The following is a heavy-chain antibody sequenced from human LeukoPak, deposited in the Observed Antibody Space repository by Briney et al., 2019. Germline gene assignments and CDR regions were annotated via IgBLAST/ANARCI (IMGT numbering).Heavy chain of an antibody. J-gene: IGHJ4*02. V-gene: IGHV3-7*01. CDR1: GFTFSTYW. D-gene: IGHD1-26*01. CDR3: ARDVGGSLDY. CDR2: IKGDDSAR. Sequence: PGGSLRLSCVGSGFTFSTYWMAWVRQAPGEGLEWVANIKGDDSARHQADSVKGRFSISRDNGQNSVYLQMSSLRGEDTAVYYCARDVGGSLDYWGQGTLVTVSS.